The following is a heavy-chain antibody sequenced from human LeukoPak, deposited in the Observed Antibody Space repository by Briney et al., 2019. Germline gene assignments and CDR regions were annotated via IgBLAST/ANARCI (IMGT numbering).Heavy chain of an antibody. CDR1: GGSISSGDYY. D-gene: IGHD3-22*01. CDR2: IYYGGST. V-gene: IGHV4-30-4*01. J-gene: IGHJ4*02. Sequence: SETLSLTCTVSGGSISSGDYYWSWIRQPPGKGLEWIGYIYYGGSTYYNPSLKSRVTISVDTSKNQFSLKLSSVTAADTAVYYCARTDSSRGYFDYWGQGTLVTVSS. CDR3: ARTDSSRGYFDY.